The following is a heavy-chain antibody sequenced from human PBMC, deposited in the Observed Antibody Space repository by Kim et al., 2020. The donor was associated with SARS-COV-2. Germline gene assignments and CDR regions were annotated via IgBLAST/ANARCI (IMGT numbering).Heavy chain of an antibody. CDR3: ARDLPWSGYSGGFDP. D-gene: IGHD3-3*01. CDR1: GFTFSSYG. V-gene: IGHV3-33*01. J-gene: IGHJ5*02. CDR2: IWYDGSNK. Sequence: GGSLRLSCAASGFTFSSYGMHWVRQAPGKGLEWVAVIWYDGSNKYYADSVKGRFTISRDNSKNTLYLQMNSLRAEDTAVYYCARDLPWSGYSGGFDPWGQGTLVTVSS.